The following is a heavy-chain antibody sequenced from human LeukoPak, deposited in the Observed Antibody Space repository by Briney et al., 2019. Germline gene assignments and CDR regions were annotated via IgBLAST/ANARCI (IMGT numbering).Heavy chain of an antibody. V-gene: IGHV3-23*01. Sequence: GGSLRLSCAASGFTFSNYATSWVRQAPGKGLEWVSRITGSGGSTYYGDSVKGRFTISRDNSKNTLYLQMNSLRAEDTAVYYCAKGIAGWGAFDVWGQGTMVTVSS. J-gene: IGHJ3*01. D-gene: IGHD6-19*01. CDR2: ITGSGGST. CDR1: GFTFSNYA. CDR3: AKGIAGWGAFDV.